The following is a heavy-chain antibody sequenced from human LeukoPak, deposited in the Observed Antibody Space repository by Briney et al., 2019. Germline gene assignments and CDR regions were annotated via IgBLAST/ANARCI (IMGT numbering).Heavy chain of an antibody. CDR2: IYPGDSDT. J-gene: IGHJ4*02. D-gene: IGHD3-9*01. Sequence: GESLKISCKGSGYSFTSYWIGWVRQMPGKGLEWMGIIYPGDSDTRYSPSFQGQVTISADKSISTAYLQWSSLKASDTAMYYCAFLYKKTDYDILTGYYAAFDYWGQGTLVTVSS. V-gene: IGHV5-51*01. CDR1: GYSFTSYW. CDR3: AFLYKKTDYDILTGYYAAFDY.